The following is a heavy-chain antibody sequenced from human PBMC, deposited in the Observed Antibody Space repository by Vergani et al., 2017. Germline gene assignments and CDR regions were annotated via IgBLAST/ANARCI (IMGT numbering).Heavy chain of an antibody. Sequence: QVQLQESGPGLVKPSETLSLTCTVSGGSISSYYWSWIRQPPGKGLEWIGYIYYSGSTNYNPSLKSRVTISVDTSKNQFSRKLSSVTAADTAVYYCARTYYEFWSGYPNWFDPWGQGTLVTVSS. V-gene: IGHV4-59*01. CDR3: ARTYYEFWSGYPNWFDP. D-gene: IGHD3-3*01. CDR1: GGSISSYY. J-gene: IGHJ5*02. CDR2: IYYSGST.